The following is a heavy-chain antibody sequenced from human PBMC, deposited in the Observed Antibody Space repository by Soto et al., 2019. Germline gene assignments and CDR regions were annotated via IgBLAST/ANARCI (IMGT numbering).Heavy chain of an antibody. CDR3: ARSGMTTVTFFDY. Sequence: ASVKVSCKASGYTFTIYAMHWVLQAPGQRLEWMGWINAGNGNTKYSQKFQGRVTITRDTSASTAYMELSSLRSEDTAVYYCARSGMTTVTFFDYWGQGTLVTVSS. CDR2: INAGNGNT. CDR1: GYTFTIYA. J-gene: IGHJ4*02. D-gene: IGHD4-17*01. V-gene: IGHV1-3*01.